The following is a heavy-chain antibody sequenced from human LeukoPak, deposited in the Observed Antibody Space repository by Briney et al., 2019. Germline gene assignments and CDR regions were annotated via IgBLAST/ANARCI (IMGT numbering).Heavy chain of an antibody. CDR2: IKQDGSEK. Sequence: PGGSLRLSCAASVFTFSSYWMSWVRQAPGKGLEWVANIKQDGSEKYYVDSVKGRFTISRDNAKNSLYLQMNSLRAEDTAVYYCAREWYCSGGSCYITAGYWGQGTLVTVSS. V-gene: IGHV3-7*01. CDR1: VFTFSSYW. J-gene: IGHJ4*02. D-gene: IGHD2-15*01. CDR3: AREWYCSGGSCYITAGY.